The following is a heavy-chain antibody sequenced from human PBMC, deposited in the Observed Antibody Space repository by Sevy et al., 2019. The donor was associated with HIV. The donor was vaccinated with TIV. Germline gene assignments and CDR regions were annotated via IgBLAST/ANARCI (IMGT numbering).Heavy chain of an antibody. Sequence: SETLSLTCAVYGGSFSGYYWSWIRQPPGKGLEWIGEINHSGRTNDNPSLKSRVTISVDTSKNQFSVKLSSVTAADTAVYYCARGPPGDSSSTSCYGEYFQHWGQGTLVTVSS. CDR2: INHSGRT. J-gene: IGHJ1*01. CDR1: GGSFSGYY. V-gene: IGHV4-34*01. D-gene: IGHD2-2*01. CDR3: ARGPPGDSSSTSCYGEYFQH.